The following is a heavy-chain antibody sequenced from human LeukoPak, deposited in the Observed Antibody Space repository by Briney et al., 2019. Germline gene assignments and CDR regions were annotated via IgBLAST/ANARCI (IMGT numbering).Heavy chain of an antibody. CDR2: ISYDGSNK. CDR1: GFTFSSYA. V-gene: IGHV3-30-3*01. CDR3: VRATYYYDSSGYSLGY. Sequence: PGGSLRLSCAASGFTFSSYAMHWVRQAPGKGLEWVAVISYDGSNKYYADSVKGRFTISRDNSKNTLYLQMNSLRAEDTAVYYCVRATYYYDSSGYSLGYWGQGTLVTVSS. D-gene: IGHD3-22*01. J-gene: IGHJ4*02.